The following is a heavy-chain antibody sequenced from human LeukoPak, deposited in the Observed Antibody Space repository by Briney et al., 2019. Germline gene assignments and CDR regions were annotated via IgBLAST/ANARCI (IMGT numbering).Heavy chain of an antibody. V-gene: IGHV3-23*01. Sequence: GGSLRLSCAASGFTFSSYAMSWVRQAPGKGLEWASVVSGSGDSTIYADSVKGRFTISRDNSKDTLYLQMNSLRAEDTAVYYCARAYSNGWYYFDYWGQGTLVTVSS. D-gene: IGHD6-19*01. J-gene: IGHJ4*02. CDR1: GFTFSSYA. CDR2: VSGSGDST. CDR3: ARAYSNGWYYFDY.